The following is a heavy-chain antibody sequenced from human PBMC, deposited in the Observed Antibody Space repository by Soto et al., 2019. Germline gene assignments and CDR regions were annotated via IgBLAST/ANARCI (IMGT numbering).Heavy chain of an antibody. J-gene: IGHJ4*02. Sequence: SETLSLTCTVSGGSISSYYWIWIRQPPGKGLEWIGYIYYSGSTNYNPSLKSRVTISVDTSKNQFSLKLSSVTAADTAVYYCARDHFNYGDYGGFSYWGQGTLVTVSS. CDR1: GGSISSYY. CDR3: ARDHFNYGDYGGFSY. V-gene: IGHV4-59*01. CDR2: IYYSGST. D-gene: IGHD4-17*01.